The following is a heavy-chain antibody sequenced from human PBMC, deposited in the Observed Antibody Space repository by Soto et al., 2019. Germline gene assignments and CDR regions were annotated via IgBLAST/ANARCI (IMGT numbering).Heavy chain of an antibody. Sequence: ASVKVSCKASGYTFTAYYIHWVRQAPGQPLEYVGWINPNSGRTNYAQKFQQWVTLPRDTSTSTAYMELSRLTSDASAVFYCARAANYGLMDYWGQGTLVTVSS. CDR3: ARAANYGLMDY. CDR2: INPNSGRT. J-gene: IGHJ4*02. CDR1: GYTFTAYY. V-gene: IGHV1-2*04. D-gene: IGHD3-16*01.